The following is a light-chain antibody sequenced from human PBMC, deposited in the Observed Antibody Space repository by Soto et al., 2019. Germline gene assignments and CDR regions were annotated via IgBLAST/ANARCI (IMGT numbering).Light chain of an antibody. Sequence: EIQMTQSPSTLSASVGGRVTITCRASQTIDSWLAWYQQRPGKPPNLLIYKASTLASGVPSRFSGSGSGTEFTLTINSLQPDDFATYYCQQYHIYSGTFGQGTKV. CDR2: KAS. J-gene: IGKJ1*01. CDR1: QTIDSW. V-gene: IGKV1-5*03. CDR3: QQYHIYSGT.